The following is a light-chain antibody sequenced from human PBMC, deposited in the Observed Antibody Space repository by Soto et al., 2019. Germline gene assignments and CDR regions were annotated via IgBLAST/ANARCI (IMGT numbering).Light chain of an antibody. CDR2: GAS. CDR3: QQYGSSRWT. V-gene: IGKV3-20*01. CDR1: QSVSSNY. J-gene: IGKJ1*01. Sequence: ENVLTQSPGTLSLSPGERATLSCRASQSVSSNYLAWYQQKPGQAPRLLVYGASSRATGIPDRVSGSGSGTDFTLTISRLEPEEFAVYYCQQYGSSRWTFGQGTKVEIK.